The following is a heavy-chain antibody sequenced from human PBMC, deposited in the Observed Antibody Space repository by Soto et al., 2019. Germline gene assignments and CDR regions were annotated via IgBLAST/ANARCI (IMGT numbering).Heavy chain of an antibody. V-gene: IGHV3-23*01. CDR1: GCTFSSYA. J-gene: IGHJ4*02. Sequence: EVQLLESGGGLVQPGGSLRLSCAASGCTFSSYAMSWVRLAPGKGLEWFSSIGGSGCTYDADSVKGRFTISRDNSKNMLYLHLNSLRAEDTAMYYCAKGQGWSYYYDSWGQGTLVTVSS. CDR2: IGGSGCT. D-gene: IGHD2-15*01. CDR3: AKGQGWSYYYDS.